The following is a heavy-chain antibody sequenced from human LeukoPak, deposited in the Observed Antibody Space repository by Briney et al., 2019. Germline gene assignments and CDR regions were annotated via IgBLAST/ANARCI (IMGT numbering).Heavy chain of an antibody. V-gene: IGHV3-21*04. CDR2: ISSSSSYI. Sequence: GGSLRLSCAASGFTFSSYSMNWVRQAPGKGLEWVSSISSSSSYIYYADSVKGRFTISRDNAKNSLYLQMNSLRAEDTAVYYCAKGGRWAAAGFDYWGQGTLVTVSS. D-gene: IGHD6-13*01. CDR1: GFTFSSYS. J-gene: IGHJ4*02. CDR3: AKGGRWAAAGFDY.